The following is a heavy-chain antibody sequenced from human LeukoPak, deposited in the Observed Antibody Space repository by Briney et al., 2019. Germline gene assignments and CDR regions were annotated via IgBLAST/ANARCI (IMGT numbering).Heavy chain of an antibody. CDR2: ISGGGEST. D-gene: IGHD6-19*01. Sequence: GGSLRLSCVASEFTFSSHALNWVRQAPGKGLEWVSSISGGGESTYYADSVKGRFTVSRDNSKNTLYLQINSLRGENTAVYYCAKGKYSSGGVPDYWGQGTLVTVSS. V-gene: IGHV3-23*01. CDR3: AKGKYSSGGVPDY. CDR1: EFTFSSHA. J-gene: IGHJ4*02.